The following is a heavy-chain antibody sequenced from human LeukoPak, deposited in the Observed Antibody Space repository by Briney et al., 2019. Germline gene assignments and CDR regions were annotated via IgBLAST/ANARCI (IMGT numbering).Heavy chain of an antibody. CDR2: IYYSGST. CDR3: ARRYGSGSSGTFDY. Sequence: SETLSLTCTVSGGSISSYYWSWIRQPPGKGLEWIAYIYYSGSTNYNPSLKSRVTISVATSKNQFSLKLSSVTAADTAVYYCARRYGSGSSGTFDYWGQGTLVTVSS. CDR1: GGSISSYY. V-gene: IGHV4-59*01. D-gene: IGHD3-10*01. J-gene: IGHJ4*02.